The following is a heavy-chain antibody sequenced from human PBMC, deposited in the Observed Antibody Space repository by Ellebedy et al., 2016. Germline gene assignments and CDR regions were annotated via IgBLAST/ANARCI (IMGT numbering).Heavy chain of an antibody. J-gene: IGHJ4*02. CDR1: GFTFSSYA. CDR2: ISGSGGST. CDR3: AKEGYYDSSGYVDY. V-gene: IGHV3-23*01. D-gene: IGHD3-22*01. Sequence: GESLKISXAASGFTFSSYAMSWVRQAPGKGLEWVSAISGSGGSTYYADSVKGRFTISRDNSKNTLYLQMNSLRAEDTAVYYCAKEGYYDSSGYVDYWGQGTLVTVSS.